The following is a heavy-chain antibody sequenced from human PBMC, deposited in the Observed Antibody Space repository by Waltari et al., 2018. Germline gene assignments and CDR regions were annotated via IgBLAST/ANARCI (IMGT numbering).Heavy chain of an antibody. CDR1: GFTFGSYS. CDR3: ARGGDSSGSYFGPNWYFDL. CDR2: ISSNGLQT. J-gene: IGHJ2*01. V-gene: IGHV3-21*02. Sequence: EVQLVESGGGLVKPGGFLRLSCAASGFTFGSYSLIWVRQAPGKGLEWGSFISSNGLQTHYADSVKGRCTISRDNAKNSLSLQMNSLTADDTAVYYCARGGDSSGSYFGPNWYFDLWGRGTLITVSS. D-gene: IGHD3-22*01.